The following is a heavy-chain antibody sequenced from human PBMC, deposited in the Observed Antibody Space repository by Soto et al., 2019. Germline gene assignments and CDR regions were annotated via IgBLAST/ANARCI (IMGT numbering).Heavy chain of an antibody. D-gene: IGHD1-26*01. CDR2: ISSISSYI. CDR3: ARDEGLVGAPFDY. Sequence: EVQLVESGGGLVKPGGSLRLSCAASGFTFTSYSMNWVRQAPGKGLEWVSSISSISSYIYYADSVKGRFIISRDNAKNSLYLQMNSLRAEDTAVYFCARDEGLVGAPFDYLGQGTLVTVSS. J-gene: IGHJ4*02. CDR1: GFTFTSYS. V-gene: IGHV3-21*02.